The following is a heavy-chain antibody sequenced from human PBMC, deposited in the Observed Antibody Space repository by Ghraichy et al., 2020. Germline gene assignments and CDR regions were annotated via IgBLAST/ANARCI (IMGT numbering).Heavy chain of an antibody. V-gene: IGHV4-59*01. D-gene: IGHD2-8*01. CDR1: GGSINNYY. J-gene: IGHJ5*02. CDR3: SRAPGVRWAGNWFDP. CDR2: IHSRGNT. Sequence: SETLSLTCTVSGGSINNYYWTWSRQPPGEGLEWMGYIHSRGNTNYNPSLKSRVSISLDQSNNEFSLSLTSVTAADTAVYYCSRAPGVRWAGNWFDPLGQGVLVTVSS.